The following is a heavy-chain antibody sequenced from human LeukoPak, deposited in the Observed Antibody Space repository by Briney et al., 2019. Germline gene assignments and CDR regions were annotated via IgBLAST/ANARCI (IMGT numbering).Heavy chain of an antibody. J-gene: IGHJ4*02. CDR3: ARDRDSSGYNYYFDY. D-gene: IGHD3-22*01. CDR2: IWYDGSNQ. CDR1: GFTFSNYG. Sequence: GRSLRLSCVASGFTFSNYGMHWVRQAPGKGLEWVAVIWYDGSNQYYADSVKGRFTISRDNSKNTLYLQMNSLGAEDTALYYCARDRDSSGYNYYFDYWGQGTLVTVSS. V-gene: IGHV3-33*01.